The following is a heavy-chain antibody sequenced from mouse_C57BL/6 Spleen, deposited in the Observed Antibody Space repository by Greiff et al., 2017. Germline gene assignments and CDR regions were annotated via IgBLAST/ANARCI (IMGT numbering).Heavy chain of an antibody. CDR3: ARITTVVVTEYFDV. Sequence: VQLQQPGAELVMPGASVKLSCKASGYTFTSYWMHWVKQRPGQGLEWIGEIDPSDSYTNYNQQFKGKSTLTVDKSSSTAYMQLSSLTSEDSAVYYCARITTVVVTEYFDVWGTGTTVTVSS. J-gene: IGHJ1*03. D-gene: IGHD1-1*01. CDR2: IDPSDSYT. CDR1: GYTFTSYW. V-gene: IGHV1-69*01.